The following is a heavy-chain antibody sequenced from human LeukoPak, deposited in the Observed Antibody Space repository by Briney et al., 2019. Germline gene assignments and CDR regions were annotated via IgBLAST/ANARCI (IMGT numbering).Heavy chain of an antibody. CDR2: ISGSGGNT. CDR1: GFSFSSYA. CDR3: AKDPKEYYGILTGGFDY. V-gene: IGHV3-23*01. D-gene: IGHD3-9*01. J-gene: IGHJ4*02. Sequence: PGGSLRLSCAASGFSFSSYAMSWVRQAPGKGLYWVSTISGSGGNTYYADSVKGRFTISRDNSKNTLYLQMNSLTAEDTAVYYCAKDPKEYYGILTGGFDYWGQGTLVSVSP.